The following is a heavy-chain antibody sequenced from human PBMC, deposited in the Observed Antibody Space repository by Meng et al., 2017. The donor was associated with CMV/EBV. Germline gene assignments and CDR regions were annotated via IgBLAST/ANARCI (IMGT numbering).Heavy chain of an antibody. J-gene: IGHJ4*02. CDR1: FTFSSYW. D-gene: IGHD1-26*01. CDR2: ISYDGSNK. V-gene: IGHV3-30*18. Sequence: FTFSSYWMHWVRQAPSKGLEWVAVISYDGSNKYYADSVKGRFTISRDNSKNTLYLQMNSLRAEDTAVYYCAKDDTVWTKYSGSYLADYWGQGTLVTVSS. CDR3: AKDDTVWTKYSGSYLADY.